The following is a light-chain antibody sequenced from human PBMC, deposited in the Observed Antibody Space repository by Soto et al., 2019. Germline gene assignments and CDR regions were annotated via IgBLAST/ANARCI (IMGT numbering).Light chain of an antibody. V-gene: IGLV2-14*01. CDR1: SSDVGGYNY. CDR2: EVS. Sequence: QSALTQPASVSGSPGQSITIPCTGTSSDVGGYNYVSWYQQHPGKAPKLMIYEVSNRPSGVSNRFSGSKSGNTASLTISGLQAEDEADYYCSSYTSSSTLYVFGTGTSSPS. J-gene: IGLJ1*01. CDR3: SSYTSSSTLYV.